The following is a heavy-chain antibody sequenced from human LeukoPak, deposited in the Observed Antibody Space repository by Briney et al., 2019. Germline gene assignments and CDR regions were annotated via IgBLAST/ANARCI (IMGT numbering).Heavy chain of an antibody. CDR1: GYTFTSYG. D-gene: IGHD5-12*01. Sequence: GASVKVSCKASGYTFTSYGISWVRQAPGQGLEWMGWISAYTGNTNYAQKLQGRVTMTTNPSTSTAYMELRSLRSDDTAVYYCARQRWLRLNWFDPWGQGTLVTVSS. CDR3: ARQRWLRLNWFDP. J-gene: IGHJ5*02. V-gene: IGHV1-18*01. CDR2: ISAYTGNT.